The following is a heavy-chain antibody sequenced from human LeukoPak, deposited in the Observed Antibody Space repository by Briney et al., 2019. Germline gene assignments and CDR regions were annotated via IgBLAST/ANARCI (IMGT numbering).Heavy chain of an antibody. Sequence: ASVKVSCKPSGYIFIGYYIHWVRQAPGQGLEWMGWINPNSGGTNYAQKFQGRVTMTRDTSISTAYMELSRLRSDDTAVYYCARGDIVVVPIRYYYMDAWGKGTTVTISS. J-gene: IGHJ6*03. V-gene: IGHV1-2*02. CDR2: INPNSGGT. CDR1: GYIFIGYY. CDR3: ARGDIVVVPIRYYYMDA. D-gene: IGHD2-2*01.